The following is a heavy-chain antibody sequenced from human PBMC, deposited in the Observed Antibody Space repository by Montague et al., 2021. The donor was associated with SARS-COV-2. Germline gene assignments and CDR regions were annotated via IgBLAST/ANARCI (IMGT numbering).Heavy chain of an antibody. V-gene: IGHV3-48*03. CDR3: ARGNFDWLLLPNGYFDH. CDR2: ISSSGSII. J-gene: IGHJ4*02. Sequence: SLRLSCVASGFTFSSYELNWFRQAPGKGLEWGSYISSSGSIIYYADSVKGRFTISRDNAKNSLYLQMNSLRAEDTAVYYCARGNFDWLLLPNGYFDHWGQGTLITVSS. CDR1: GFTFSSYE. D-gene: IGHD3-9*01.